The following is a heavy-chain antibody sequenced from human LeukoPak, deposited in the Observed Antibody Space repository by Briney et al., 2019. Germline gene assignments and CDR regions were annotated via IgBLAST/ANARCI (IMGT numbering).Heavy chain of an antibody. CDR1: GGSFSGYY. V-gene: IGHV4-34*01. CDR3: ARFEGGYSYGYYYYYGMDV. Sequence: SETLSLTCAVYGGSFSGYYWSWIRLPPGKGLEWIGEINHSGSTNYNPSLKSRVTISVDTSKNQFSLKLSSVTAADTAVYYCARFEGGYSYGYYYYYGMDVWGQGTTVTVSS. J-gene: IGHJ6*02. CDR2: INHSGST. D-gene: IGHD5-18*01.